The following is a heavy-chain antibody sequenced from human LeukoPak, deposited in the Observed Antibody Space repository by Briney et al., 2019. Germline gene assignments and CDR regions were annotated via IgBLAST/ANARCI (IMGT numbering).Heavy chain of an antibody. CDR1: GGSISSSSYY. CDR2: IYYSGST. CDR3: GNHYYDSSGFDY. V-gene: IGHV4-39*01. Sequence: SETLSLTCTVSGGSISSSSYYWGWIRQPPGKGLEWIGSIYYSGSTYYNPSLKSRVIISVDTSKNQFSLKLSSVTAADTAVYYCGNHYYDSSGFDYWGQGTLVTVSS. J-gene: IGHJ4*02. D-gene: IGHD3-22*01.